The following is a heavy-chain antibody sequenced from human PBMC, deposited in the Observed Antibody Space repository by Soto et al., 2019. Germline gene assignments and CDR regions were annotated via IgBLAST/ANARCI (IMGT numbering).Heavy chain of an antibody. J-gene: IGHJ4*02. CDR1: GGSVSSGSYY. D-gene: IGHD7-27*01. Sequence: SETLSLTCTVSGGSVSSGSYYWTWIRQPPGKGLEWIGYIYYSGSTHYNPSLKTRVAISIDTSKNQFSLKLSSVTAADTAVYYCARDYVTGDRFEYWGQGSLVTVSS. CDR3: ARDYVTGDRFEY. CDR2: IYYSGST. V-gene: IGHV4-61*01.